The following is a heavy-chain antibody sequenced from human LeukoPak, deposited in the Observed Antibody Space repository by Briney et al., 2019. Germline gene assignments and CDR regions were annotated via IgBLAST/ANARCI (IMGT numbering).Heavy chain of an antibody. CDR3: ARVLLRFPFDY. Sequence: SETLSLTCTVSGDSVSSSPYYWGWIRQPPGKGLEWIASIRHRGNTFYNPSLKSRVTISVDTSKNQFSLKLSSVTAADTAVYYCARVLLRFPFDYWGQGTLVTVSS. CDR2: IRHRGNT. CDR1: GDSVSSSPYY. D-gene: IGHD3-3*01. J-gene: IGHJ4*02. V-gene: IGHV4-39*07.